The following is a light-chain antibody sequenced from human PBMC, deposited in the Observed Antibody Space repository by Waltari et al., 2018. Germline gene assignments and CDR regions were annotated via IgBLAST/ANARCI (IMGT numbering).Light chain of an antibody. V-gene: IGKV3-11*01. CDR3: QQRSNWPPLT. J-gene: IGKJ4*01. CDR1: QSVSSY. CDR2: DAS. Sequence: EIVLTQSPATLSLSPGERATLSCRASQSVSSYLAWYQQKPGQAPRLLIYDASNRATGIPARVSGSWSGTDFTLTISSLEPEDFAVYYCQQRSNWPPLTFGGGTKVEIK.